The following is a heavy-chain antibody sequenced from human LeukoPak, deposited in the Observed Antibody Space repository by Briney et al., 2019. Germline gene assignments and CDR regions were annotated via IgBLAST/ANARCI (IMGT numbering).Heavy chain of an antibody. CDR1: GFTFSSYA. Sequence: PGGSLRLSCAASGFTFSSYAMNWVRQAPGKGLEWVSGISGGGGSTYYADSVKGRFTISRDNSKNTLYLQMNSLRAEDTAVYYCVKADSGYDLLFDYWGQGTLVTVSS. CDR2: ISGGGGST. D-gene: IGHD5-12*01. CDR3: VKADSGYDLLFDY. V-gene: IGHV3-23*01. J-gene: IGHJ4*02.